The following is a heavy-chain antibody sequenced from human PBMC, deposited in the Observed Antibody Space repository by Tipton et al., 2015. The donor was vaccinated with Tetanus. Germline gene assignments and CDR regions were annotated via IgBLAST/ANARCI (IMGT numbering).Heavy chain of an antibody. V-gene: IGHV4-59*01. J-gene: IGHJ4*02. CDR3: ARGVPAAGHLDS. CDR2: VYYNGNT. CDR1: GGSISGSY. Sequence: TLSLTCTVSGGSISGSYWNWIRQPPGKGLEWIGYVYYNGNTHYNPALKSRVTISVDTSKNQFSLKLSSVTAADTAIYYCARGVPAAGHLDSWGQGTLVTVSS. D-gene: IGHD2-2*01.